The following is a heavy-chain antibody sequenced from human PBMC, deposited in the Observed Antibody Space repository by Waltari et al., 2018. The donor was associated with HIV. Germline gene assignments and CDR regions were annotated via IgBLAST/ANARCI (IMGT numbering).Heavy chain of an antibody. Sequence: QLQLQESGPALVKPSDTLPLTCTVSTGYITQSYYWGWVRQSPGTGVEWIGTVYSNVVTHGTPSRESRVTTSVDTSKNQFYLTLTSVTAADTAMYFCATLRTVTGTIDDWGQGILVTVSS. V-gene: IGHV4-39*01. CDR3: ATLRTVTGTIDD. J-gene: IGHJ4*02. CDR2: VYSNVVT. D-gene: IGHD4-17*01. CDR1: TGYITQSYY.